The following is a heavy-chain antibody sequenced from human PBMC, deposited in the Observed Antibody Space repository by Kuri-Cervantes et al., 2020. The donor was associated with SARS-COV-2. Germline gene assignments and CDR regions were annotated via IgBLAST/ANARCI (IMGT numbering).Heavy chain of an antibody. D-gene: IGHD3-3*01. Sequence: ASVKVSCKASGYTFTSYGISWVRQAPGQGLEWMGWISAYNGNTNYAQKFQGRATMTRDTSISTAYMELSRLRSDDTAVYYCARALNDFWSGYYSSWYFDLWGRGALVTVSS. V-gene: IGHV1-18*01. CDR2: ISAYNGNT. J-gene: IGHJ2*01. CDR3: ARALNDFWSGYYSSWYFDL. CDR1: GYTFTSYG.